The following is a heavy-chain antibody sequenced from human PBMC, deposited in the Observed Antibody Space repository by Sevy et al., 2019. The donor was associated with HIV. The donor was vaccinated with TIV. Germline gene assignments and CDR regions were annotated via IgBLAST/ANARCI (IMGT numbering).Heavy chain of an antibody. J-gene: IGHJ5*02. CDR1: GDSITRYF. Sequence: SETLSLTCTVSGDSITRYFWSWIRQPPGKGLEWIGYMYHSGSTNYNPSLKRRVSLSIDTSKNEFSLTLSSVTAADTAVYYCAGDYRRDFWSGYSNYFDPWGPGILVTVSS. D-gene: IGHD3-3*01. CDR2: MYHSGST. V-gene: IGHV4-59*03. CDR3: AGDYRRDFWSGYSNYFDP.